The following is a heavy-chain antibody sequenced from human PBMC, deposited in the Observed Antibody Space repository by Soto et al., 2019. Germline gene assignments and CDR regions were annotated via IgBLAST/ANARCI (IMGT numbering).Heavy chain of an antibody. J-gene: IGHJ6*02. D-gene: IGHD3-3*01. Sequence: GGSLRLSCAASGFTFSSYAMHWVRQAPGKGLEWVAVISYDGSNKYYADSVKGRFTISRDNSKNTLYLQMNSLRAEDTAVYYCARDIRGSGYYAHEVSYYYGMDVWGQGTTVTVSS. V-gene: IGHV3-30-3*01. CDR3: ARDIRGSGYYAHEVSYYYGMDV. CDR2: ISYDGSNK. CDR1: GFTFSSYA.